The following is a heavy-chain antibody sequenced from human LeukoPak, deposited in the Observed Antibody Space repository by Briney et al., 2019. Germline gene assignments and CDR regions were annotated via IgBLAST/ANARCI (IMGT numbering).Heavy chain of an antibody. V-gene: IGHV3-74*01. CDR2: INSDGSRT. J-gene: IGHJ4*02. Sequence: GGSLRLSCAASGFTLSSYWMHWVRQGPGKGLGWVSCINSDGSRTTYADSVKGRFTISRDNAKNTLYLQMNTLRVEDTAVYSCARGSWSAADTNIDYWGQGTLVTVSS. CDR3: ARGSWSAADTNIDY. D-gene: IGHD6-13*01. CDR1: GFTLSSYW.